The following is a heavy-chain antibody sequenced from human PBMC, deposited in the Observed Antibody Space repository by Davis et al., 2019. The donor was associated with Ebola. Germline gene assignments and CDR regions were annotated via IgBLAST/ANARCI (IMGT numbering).Heavy chain of an antibody. J-gene: IGHJ3*02. CDR2: IIPIFGTA. D-gene: IGHD2-2*02. CDR3: ARGPPVQVLGCSSTSCYKDAFDI. V-gene: IGHV1-69*13. CDR1: GGTFSSYA. Sequence: SVKVSCKASGGTFSSYAISWVRQAPGQGLEWMGGIIPIFGTANYAQKFQGRVTITADESTSTAYMELSSLRSEDTAVYYCARGPPVQVLGCSSTSCYKDAFDIWGQGTMVTVSS.